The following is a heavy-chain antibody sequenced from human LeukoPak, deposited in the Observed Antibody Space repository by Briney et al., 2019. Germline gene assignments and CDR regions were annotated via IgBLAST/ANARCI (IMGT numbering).Heavy chain of an antibody. CDR2: ISGSGDNT. J-gene: IGHJ4*02. CDR3: AKLGGDGSGSSHY. CDR1: GFIFSSYG. Sequence: GGSLRLSCAASGFIFSSYGMSWVRQALGKGPQWVSAISGSGDNTYYADSVKGRSTISRDNSKNTLYLQMNSLRAEDTAVYYCAKLGGDGSGSSHYWGQGTLVTVSS. V-gene: IGHV3-23*01. D-gene: IGHD3-10*01.